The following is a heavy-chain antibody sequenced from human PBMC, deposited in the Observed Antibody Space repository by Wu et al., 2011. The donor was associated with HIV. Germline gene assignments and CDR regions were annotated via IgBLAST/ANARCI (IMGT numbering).Heavy chain of an antibody. D-gene: IGHD1-26*01. V-gene: IGHV1-8*02. CDR3: AMVRGGSFSDY. J-gene: IGHJ4*02. CDR1: GYPFTAFD. CDR2: MNPQSGNS. Sequence: QILLVQSGAEVRQSGASVTISCTASGYPFTAFDINWVRQASGQGLDWMAWMNPQSGNSGFQEKFRGRVALTRHISMTTAYLELTRLREDDTAMYYCAMVRGGSFSDYWGQGTLITVPS.